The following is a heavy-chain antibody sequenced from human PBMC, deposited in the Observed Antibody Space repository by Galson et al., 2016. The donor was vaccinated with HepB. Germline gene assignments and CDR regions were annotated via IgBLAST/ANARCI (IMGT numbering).Heavy chain of an antibody. D-gene: IGHD6-13*01. J-gene: IGHJ4*02. CDR1: GFPFSDYW. V-gene: IGHV3-7*03. Sequence: SLRLSCAASGFPFSDYWMTWVRQAPGKGLEWVANIKKDGSEQFYVDSVRGRFTISRDNDKNSVYLQMNSLRAEDTAVYYCAKDSVGAAGFYFDNWGQGAPVTVSS. CDR3: AKDSVGAAGFYFDN. CDR2: IKKDGSEQ.